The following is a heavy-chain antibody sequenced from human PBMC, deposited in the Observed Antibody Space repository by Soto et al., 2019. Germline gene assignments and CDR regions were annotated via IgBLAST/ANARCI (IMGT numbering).Heavy chain of an antibody. J-gene: IGHJ4*02. V-gene: IGHV3-48*01. CDR3: ARECSSRPYYYDY. D-gene: IGHD6-13*01. CDR1: GFTFSDYS. Sequence: GGALRLSCAASGFTFSDYSMNWVRQAPGKGLEWVSYIRSSGNTIYYADSVRGRFTISRDSAENSLYLQMNSLRVEDTALYYCARECSSRPYYYDYWGQGTLVTVSS. CDR2: IRSSGNTI.